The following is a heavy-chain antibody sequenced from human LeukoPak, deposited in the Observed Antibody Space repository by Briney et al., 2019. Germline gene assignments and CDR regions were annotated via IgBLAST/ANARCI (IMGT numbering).Heavy chain of an antibody. D-gene: IGHD3-16*01. V-gene: IGHV4-59*01. CDR3: ASLGGGGSTFDY. CDR1: GGSISSYY. CDR2: IYCSGST. J-gene: IGHJ4*02. Sequence: PSETLSLTCTVSGGSISSYYWSWIRQPPGKGLEWIGYIYCSGSTNYNPSLKSRVTISVDTSKNQFPLKLSSVTAADTAVYYCASLGGGGSTFDYWGQGTLVTVSS.